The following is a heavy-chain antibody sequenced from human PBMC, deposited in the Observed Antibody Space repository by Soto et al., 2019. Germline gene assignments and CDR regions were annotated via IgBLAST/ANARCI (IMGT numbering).Heavy chain of an antibody. J-gene: IGHJ5*02. CDR2: INHSGST. CDR3: ARGRPARSGYDFLWFDP. CDR1: GGSFSGYY. V-gene: IGHV4-34*01. Sequence: SETLSLTCAVYGGSFSGYYWSWIRQPPGKGLEWIGEINHSGSTNYNPSLKSRVTISVDTSKNQFSLKLSSVTAADTAVYYCARGRPARSGYDFLWFDPWGQGTLVTVSS. D-gene: IGHD5-12*01.